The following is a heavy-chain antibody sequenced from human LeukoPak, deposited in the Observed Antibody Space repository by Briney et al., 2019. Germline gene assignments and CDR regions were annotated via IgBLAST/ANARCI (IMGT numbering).Heavy chain of an antibody. CDR2: LNSDETSA. Sequence: GGSLRLSCVLSGFIFRNYWMHWVRHAPGRGLVWVSRLNSDETSATYADSVKGRFTISRDTAKNTLYLDMNSLRVEDTAVYYCARAPPTFLTHRFDPWGQGTLVTVSS. CDR1: GFIFRNYW. V-gene: IGHV3-74*03. D-gene: IGHD7-27*01. J-gene: IGHJ5*02. CDR3: ARAPPTFLTHRFDP.